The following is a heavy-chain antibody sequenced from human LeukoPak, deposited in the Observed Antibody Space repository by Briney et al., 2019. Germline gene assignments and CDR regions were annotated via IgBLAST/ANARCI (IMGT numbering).Heavy chain of an antibody. D-gene: IGHD6-13*01. V-gene: IGHV3-48*01. CDR2: ISSSSSTI. CDR3: ARDPSSWYYYYMDV. Sequence: PGGSLRLSCAASGFTFSSCSMNWVRQAPGMGLEWVSYISSSSSTIYYADSLKGRFTIARDNAKNSLYLQMNSLRAEDTAVYYCARDPSSWYYYYMDVWGKGTTVTVSS. CDR1: GFTFSSCS. J-gene: IGHJ6*03.